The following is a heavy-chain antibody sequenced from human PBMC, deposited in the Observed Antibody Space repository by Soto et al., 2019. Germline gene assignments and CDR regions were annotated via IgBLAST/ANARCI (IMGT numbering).Heavy chain of an antibody. J-gene: IGHJ4*02. D-gene: IGHD6-6*01. CDR1: GFTFSSYA. V-gene: IGHV3-64*01. CDR2: ISSNGGST. Sequence: PGGSLRLSCAASGFTFSSYAMHWVRQAPGKGLEYVSAISSNGGSTYYANSVKGRFTISRDNSKNTLYLQMGSLRAEDMAVYYCARDGSIAARGYSFHDYWGQGTLVTVSS. CDR3: ARDGSIAARGYSFHDY.